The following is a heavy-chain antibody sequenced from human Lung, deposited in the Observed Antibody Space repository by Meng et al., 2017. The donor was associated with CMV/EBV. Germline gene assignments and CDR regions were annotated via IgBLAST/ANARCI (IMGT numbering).Heavy chain of an antibody. D-gene: IGHD6-6*01. CDR1: GFTFSNYW. J-gene: IGHJ4*02. CDR3: ARASPYSRSYFDY. V-gene: IGHV3-74*01. Sequence: SCAASGFTFSNYWMHWVRQAPGKGLVWVSRIQGSDIAYADSVQGRFNISRDNAKNTLYLQINSLRVEDTAVYYCARASPYSRSYFDYWGQGALVTVSS. CDR2: IQGSDI.